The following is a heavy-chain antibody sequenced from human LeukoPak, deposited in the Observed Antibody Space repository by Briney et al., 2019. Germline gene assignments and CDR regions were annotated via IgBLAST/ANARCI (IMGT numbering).Heavy chain of an antibody. CDR3: ARVDIVATVPRTYYYYYMDG. CDR2: INGRGGST. CDR1: GFTFSNYA. D-gene: IGHD5-12*01. V-gene: IGHV3-23*01. J-gene: IGHJ6*03. Sequence: GGSLRLSCAASGFTFSNYAMSWVRQAPGKGLEGVSSINGRGGSTYCADSVKGRLTISRDNSKNTLYLQMNSLRAEDTAVYYCARVDIVATVPRTYYYYYMDGWGKGTTVTVSS.